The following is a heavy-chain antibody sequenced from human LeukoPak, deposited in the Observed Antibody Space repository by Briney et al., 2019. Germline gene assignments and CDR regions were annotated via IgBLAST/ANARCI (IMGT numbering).Heavy chain of an antibody. CDR2: ISNSGSTI. D-gene: IGHD3-10*01. V-gene: IGHV3-48*03. CDR3: ARGLYASGSYFSGGYYYYMDV. Sequence: PGGSLRLSCAASGFTFSSYEMNWVRQAPGKGLEWVSYISNSGSTIYYTDSVKGRFTISRDNAKNSLYLQMNSLRAEDTAVYYCARGLYASGSYFSGGYYYYMDVWGKGTTVTISS. CDR1: GFTFSSYE. J-gene: IGHJ6*03.